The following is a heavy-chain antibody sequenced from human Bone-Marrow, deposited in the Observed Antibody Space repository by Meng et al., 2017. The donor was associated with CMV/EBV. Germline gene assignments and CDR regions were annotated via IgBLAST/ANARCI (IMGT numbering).Heavy chain of an antibody. V-gene: IGHV4-39*07. CDR2: INYSGST. CDR1: GGSISSSSYY. D-gene: IGHD3-10*01. J-gene: IGHJ4*02. Sequence: SETLSLTCTVSGGSISSSSYYWGWIRQPPGKGLEWIGSINYSGSTYYNSSLKSRVTISVDTSKNKFSLKLTSVTAADTAVYYCARGAEWFGELPNDFDFWGQGKLVTVSS. CDR3: ARGAEWFGELPNDFDF.